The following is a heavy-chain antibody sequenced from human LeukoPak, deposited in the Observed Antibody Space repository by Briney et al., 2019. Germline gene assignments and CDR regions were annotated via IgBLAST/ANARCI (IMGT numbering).Heavy chain of an antibody. CDR1: GFTFSSYS. Sequence: GGSLRLSCAASGFTFSSYSMNWVRQAPGKGLEWVSSISSSSSYVYYADSVKGRFTISRDNAKNSLYLQMNSLRAEDTAVYYCARPISGYSSGWGFDYWGQGTLVTVSS. D-gene: IGHD6-19*01. CDR3: ARPISGYSSGWGFDY. CDR2: ISSSSSYV. V-gene: IGHV3-21*01. J-gene: IGHJ4*02.